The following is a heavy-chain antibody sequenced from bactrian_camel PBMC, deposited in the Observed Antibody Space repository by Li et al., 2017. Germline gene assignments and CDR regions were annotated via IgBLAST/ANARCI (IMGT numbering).Heavy chain of an antibody. D-gene: IGHD1*01. J-gene: IGHJ4*01. CDR2: LNGDGGAT. CDR3: VRDLALVHQEGVKY. Sequence: QLVESGGGSVQAGGSLRLSCAASGCTFSMYWMYWVRQAPGKGPEWVSALNGDGGATYYSDSVKDRFTISRDNAKNMVALQMNSLKPEDTAVYYCVRDLALVHQEGVKYWGQGTQVTVS. V-gene: IGHV3S25*01. CDR1: GCTFSMYW.